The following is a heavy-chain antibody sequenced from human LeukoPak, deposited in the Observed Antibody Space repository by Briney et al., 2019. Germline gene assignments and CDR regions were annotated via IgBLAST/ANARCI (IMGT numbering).Heavy chain of an antibody. D-gene: IGHD1-26*01. CDR3: ARDGRLVGATGAPSY. CDR1: GGTFSSYA. CDR2: INPNSGGT. J-gene: IGHJ4*02. Sequence: ASVKVSCKASGGTFSSYAISWVRQAPGQGLEWMGRINPNSGGTNYAQKFQGRVTMTRDTSISTAYMELSRLRSDDTAVYYCARDGRLVGATGAPSYWGQGTLVTVSS. V-gene: IGHV1-2*06.